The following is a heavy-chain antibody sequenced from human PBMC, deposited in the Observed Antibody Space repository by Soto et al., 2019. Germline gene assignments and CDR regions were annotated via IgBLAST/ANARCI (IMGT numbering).Heavy chain of an antibody. CDR3: ACGTRSQSATEGFYYYGMDV. CDR2: INPNSGGT. D-gene: IGHD1-1*01. J-gene: IGHJ6*02. CDR1: GYTFTGYY. V-gene: IGHV1-2*04. Sequence: ASVKVSCKASGYTFTGYYMHWVRQAPGQGLEWMGWINPNSGGTNYAQKFQGWVTMTRDTSISTAYMELSRLRSDDTAVYYWACGTRSQSATEGFYYYGMDVWGQGTTVTVSS.